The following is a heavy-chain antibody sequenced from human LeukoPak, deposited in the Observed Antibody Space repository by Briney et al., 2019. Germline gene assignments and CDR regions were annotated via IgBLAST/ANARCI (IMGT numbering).Heavy chain of an antibody. CDR3: ATDPGEIVPAAKGPRGDYCYGMDV. J-gene: IGHJ6*02. Sequence: ASVKVSCKGSGYTLTELSMHWVRQAPGKGLERVGGFDPEDGETIYAQKFQGRVTMTADTSTDTAYMELSSLRSEDTAVYYCATDPGEIVPAAKGPRGDYCYGMDVWGQGTTVTVSS. CDR2: FDPEDGET. V-gene: IGHV1-24*01. D-gene: IGHD2-2*01. CDR1: GYTLTELS.